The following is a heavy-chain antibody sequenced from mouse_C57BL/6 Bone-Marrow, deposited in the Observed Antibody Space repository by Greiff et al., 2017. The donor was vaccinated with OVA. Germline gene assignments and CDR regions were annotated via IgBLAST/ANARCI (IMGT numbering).Heavy chain of an antibody. J-gene: IGHJ3*01. CDR2: IHPNSGST. CDR1: GYTFTSSW. D-gene: IGHD4-1*01. Sequence: VQLQQPGAELVKPGASVKLSCKASGYTFTSSWMHWVKQRPGQGLEWIGMIHPNSGSTNYNEKFKSKATLTVDKSSSTAYMQLSSLTSEDSAVYYCAHRRLGRFAYWGQGTLVTVSA. V-gene: IGHV1-64*01. CDR3: AHRRLGRFAY.